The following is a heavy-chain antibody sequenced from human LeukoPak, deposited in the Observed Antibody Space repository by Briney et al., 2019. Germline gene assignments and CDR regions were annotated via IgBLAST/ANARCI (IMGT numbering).Heavy chain of an antibody. CDR1: GYRFTSYW. V-gene: IGHV5-51*01. Sequence: GESLKISCKSSGYRFTSYWIGWVRQMPGKGLEWMGVIYPGDSDTRYSPSFQGQVTISADKSISTAYLQWSSLKASDTAMYYCGRRGATFFDYWGQGTLVTVSS. D-gene: IGHD4/OR15-4a*01. CDR3: GRRGATFFDY. J-gene: IGHJ4*02. CDR2: IYPGDSDT.